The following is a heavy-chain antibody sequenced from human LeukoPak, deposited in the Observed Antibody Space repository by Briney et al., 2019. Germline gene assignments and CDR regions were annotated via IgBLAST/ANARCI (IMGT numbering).Heavy chain of an antibody. D-gene: IGHD3-16*01. CDR2: ISSSGSTI. CDR1: GGSISSYY. V-gene: IGHV3-11*04. Sequence: LSLTCTVSGGSISSYYWSWIRQAPGKGLEWVSYISSSGSTIYYADSVKGRFTISRDNAKNSLYLQMNSLRAEDTAVYYCTSPGGDFAPYYSYGMDVWGQGTTVTVSS. CDR3: TSPGGDFAPYYSYGMDV. J-gene: IGHJ6*02.